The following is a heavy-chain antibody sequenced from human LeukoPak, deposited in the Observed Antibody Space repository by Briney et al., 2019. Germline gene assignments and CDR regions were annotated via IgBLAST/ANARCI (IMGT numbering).Heavy chain of an antibody. CDR1: GYSFTSYW. V-gene: IGHV5-51*01. CDR2: IYPDDSDT. Sequence: KPGESLKISCKGSGYSFTSYWIGWVRQMPGKGLEWMGIIYPDDSDTKYSPSFQGQVIISADKSISTAYLQWSSLKASDAAMYYCARLAFCTNAVCFSNYYYSMDVWGRGTTVTVSS. J-gene: IGHJ6*03. D-gene: IGHD2-8*01. CDR3: ARLAFCTNAVCFSNYYYSMDV.